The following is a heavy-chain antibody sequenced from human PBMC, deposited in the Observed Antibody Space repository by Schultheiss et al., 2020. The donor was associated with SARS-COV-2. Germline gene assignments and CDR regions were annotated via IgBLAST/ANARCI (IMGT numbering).Heavy chain of an antibody. CDR3: AKNPRINGWIYFDY. V-gene: IGHV3-30*07. D-gene: IGHD6-19*01. J-gene: IGHJ4*02. CDR1: GFTFSSYA. CDR2: ISYDGSNK. Sequence: GGSLRLSCAASGFTFSSYAMHWVRQAPGKGLEWVAVISYDGSNKYYADSVKGRFTISRDNSKNTLYLQMNSLRVEDTAVYYCAKNPRINGWIYFDYWGQGTLVTVSS.